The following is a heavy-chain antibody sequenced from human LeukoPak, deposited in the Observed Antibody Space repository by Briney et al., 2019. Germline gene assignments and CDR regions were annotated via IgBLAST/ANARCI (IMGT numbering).Heavy chain of an antibody. CDR3: ARSLGGGNYYVNYDK. V-gene: IGHV1-18*01. J-gene: IGHJ4*02. D-gene: IGHD3-10*01. CDR2: ISVNNGNT. CDR1: GGTFSSYA. Sequence: ASVKVSCKASGGTFSSYAISWVRQAPGQGLEWMGWISVNNGNTYYAQKLQGRVTMTTDTSTSTAYMELRSLSSDDTAVYYCARSLGGGNYYVNYDKWGQGTLVTVSS.